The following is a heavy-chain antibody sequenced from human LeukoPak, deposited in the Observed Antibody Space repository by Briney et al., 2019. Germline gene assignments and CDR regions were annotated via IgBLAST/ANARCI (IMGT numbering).Heavy chain of an antibody. J-gene: IGHJ4*02. CDR1: GGSISSSSYY. D-gene: IGHD6-13*01. V-gene: IGHV4-39*01. Sequence: SETLSLTCTVSGGSISSSSYYWGWSRQPPGKGLEWIGSIYYSGSTYYNPSLKSRVTISVDTSKNQFSLKLSSVTAADTAVYYCARLGIAAGDYWGQGTLVTVSS. CDR2: IYYSGST. CDR3: ARLGIAAGDY.